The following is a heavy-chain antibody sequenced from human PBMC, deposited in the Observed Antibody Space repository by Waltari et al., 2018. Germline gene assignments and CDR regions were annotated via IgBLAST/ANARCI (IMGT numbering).Heavy chain of an antibody. D-gene: IGHD2-21*01. CDR3: AIQGVRGYSNDALDV. CDR1: GYNFTYYW. Sequence: VRVVQPAAAVREPVESLTIPCEGSGYNFTYYWIAWVRQKPGQGLEWMGIIYPGDSDGRYSPSFQGQITLSVDKPINTAFLQWTSLKSSDSAVYYCAIQGVRGYSNDALDVWGQGTLLTVSS. J-gene: IGHJ3*01. CDR2: IYPGDSDG. V-gene: IGHV5-51*01.